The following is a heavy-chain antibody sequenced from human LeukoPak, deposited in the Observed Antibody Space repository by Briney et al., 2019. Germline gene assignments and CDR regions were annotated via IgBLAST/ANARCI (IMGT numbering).Heavy chain of an antibody. CDR2: FDPEDGET. D-gene: IGHD5-18*01. J-gene: IGHJ4*02. Sequence: MGGFDPEDGETIYAQKFQGRVTMTEDTSTDTAYMELSSLRSEDTAVYYCASTSGRGYSYGNWGQGTLVTVSS. V-gene: IGHV1-24*01. CDR3: ASTSGRGYSYGN.